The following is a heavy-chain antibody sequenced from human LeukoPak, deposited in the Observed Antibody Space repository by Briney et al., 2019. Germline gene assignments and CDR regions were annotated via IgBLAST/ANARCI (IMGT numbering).Heavy chain of an antibody. Sequence: SETLSLTCTVSGVSISSSNSYWGWIRQPPGKGLEWIGSIYYSGNTYYNAFLKSQVSISIDTSKNQFSLRLTFVTAADTAVYYCARQTGSGLFILPGGQGTLVTVSS. J-gene: IGHJ4*02. V-gene: IGHV4-39*01. CDR2: IYYSGNT. D-gene: IGHD3/OR15-3a*01. CDR1: GVSISSSNSY. CDR3: ARQTGSGLFILP.